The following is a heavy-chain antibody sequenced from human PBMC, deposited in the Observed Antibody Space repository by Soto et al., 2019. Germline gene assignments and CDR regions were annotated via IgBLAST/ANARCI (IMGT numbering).Heavy chain of an antibody. CDR2: IDWDDDK. CDR1: GFSLSTIGMR. V-gene: IGHV2-70*04. CDR3: ARSYSYGDYSAFDI. D-gene: IGHD4-17*01. Sequence: SGPTRDPTHTLTLTCTFSGFSLSTIGMRVSWIRQPPGKALEWLARIDWDDDKFYSTSLKTRLTISKDTSKNQVVLTMTNMDPVDTATYYCARSYSYGDYSAFDIWGQGTMVTVSS. J-gene: IGHJ3*02.